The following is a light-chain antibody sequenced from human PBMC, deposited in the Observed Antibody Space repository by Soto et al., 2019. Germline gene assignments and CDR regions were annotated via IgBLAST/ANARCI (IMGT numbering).Light chain of an antibody. J-gene: IGKJ2*02. CDR2: GAS. Sequence: EIVLTQSPGTLSLSPGERATLSCRASESVSSSYLAWYQQKPGQAPRLLIYGASSRATGIPDRFSGSGSGTDFSLTISRLEPEDFEVYYCQQYGYSPPCTFGQGTKLEIK. V-gene: IGKV3-20*01. CDR1: ESVSSSY. CDR3: QQYGYSPPCT.